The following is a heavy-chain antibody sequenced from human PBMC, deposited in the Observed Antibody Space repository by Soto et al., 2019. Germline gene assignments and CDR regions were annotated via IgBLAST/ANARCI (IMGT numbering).Heavy chain of an antibody. D-gene: IGHD3-3*01. CDR1: GGSISSYY. CDR3: ARGWEYYDFWSGYYNYYGMDV. CDR2: IYTSGST. V-gene: IGHV4-4*07. Sequence: KPSETLSLTCTVSGGSISSYYWSWIRQPAGKGLEWIGRIYTSGSTNYNPSLKSRVTMSVDTSKNQFSLKLSSVTAADTAVYYCARGWEYYDFWSGYYNYYGMDVWGQGTTVTVSS. J-gene: IGHJ6*02.